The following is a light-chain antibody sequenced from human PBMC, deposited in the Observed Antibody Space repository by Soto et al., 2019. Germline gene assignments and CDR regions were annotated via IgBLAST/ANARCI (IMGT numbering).Light chain of an antibody. Sequence: ELGMTQSPASLSASPGETVTLSCRATQTAYKNLAWYQQKPGQPPRLLIFAASTRAPGLPARFSGSGSGTEFTLTISSLQSEDSAIYYCQEYNRWPPEFIFGPGTRLEIK. CDR2: AAS. CDR1: QTAYKN. J-gene: IGKJ2*01. CDR3: QEYNRWPPEFI. V-gene: IGKV3-15*01.